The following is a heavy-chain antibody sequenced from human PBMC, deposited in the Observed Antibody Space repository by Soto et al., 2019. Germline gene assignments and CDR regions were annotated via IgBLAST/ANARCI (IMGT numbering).Heavy chain of an antibody. V-gene: IGHV3-9*01. J-gene: IGHJ1*01. CDR3: VKDESINWYSGHFRH. CDR2: INWNSGSI. Sequence: GGSLRLSCAASGFTFDDYAMHWVRQVPGKGLEWVSGINWNSGSIGYGDSVKGRFAISRDDAKNSLHLQMNSLSAEDTAFYYCVKDESINWYSGHFRHWGQGTLVTVSS. D-gene: IGHD6-13*01. CDR1: GFTFDDYA.